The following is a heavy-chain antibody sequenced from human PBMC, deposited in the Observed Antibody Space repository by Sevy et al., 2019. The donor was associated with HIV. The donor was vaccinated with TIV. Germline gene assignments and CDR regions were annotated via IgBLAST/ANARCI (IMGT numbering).Heavy chain of an antibody. V-gene: IGHV3-30-3*01. Sequence: GGSLRLSCAASGFTFSSYAMHWVRQAPGKGLEWVAVISYDGSNKYYADSVKGRFTISRDNSKNTRYLQMNSLRAEDTAVYYCARGDIVVVPAAIPTWDYWGQGTLVTVSS. CDR2: ISYDGSNK. J-gene: IGHJ4*02. CDR1: GFTFSSYA. CDR3: ARGDIVVVPAAIPTWDY. D-gene: IGHD2-2*02.